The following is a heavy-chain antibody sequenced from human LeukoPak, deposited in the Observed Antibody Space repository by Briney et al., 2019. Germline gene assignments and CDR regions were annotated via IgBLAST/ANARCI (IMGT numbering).Heavy chain of an antibody. CDR3: VSFYETY. D-gene: IGHD2-2*01. CDR1: GNYW. V-gene: IGHV3-74*01. J-gene: IGHJ4*02. Sequence: GGSLRLSCAAYGNYWMHWVRQAPGKGLVWVSHINGDGSWTTYADSVKGRFTISKDNAKNTVYLQMNNLRAEDTAVYYCVSFYETYWGRGTLVTVSS. CDR2: INGDGSWT.